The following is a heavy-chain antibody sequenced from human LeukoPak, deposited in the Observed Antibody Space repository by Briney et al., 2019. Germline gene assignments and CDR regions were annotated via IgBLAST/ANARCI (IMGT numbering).Heavy chain of an antibody. Sequence: GGSLRLSCAASGFTFNRHWMTWVRQAPGKGLEWIANVNPDMSEKNYVESVKGRFTISRDKVKNTLYLQMNSLRAEDTAVYYCARDQDTAMGPFDYWGQGTLVTVSS. D-gene: IGHD5-18*01. J-gene: IGHJ4*02. V-gene: IGHV3-7*01. CDR3: ARDQDTAMGPFDY. CDR1: GFTFNRHW. CDR2: VNPDMSEK.